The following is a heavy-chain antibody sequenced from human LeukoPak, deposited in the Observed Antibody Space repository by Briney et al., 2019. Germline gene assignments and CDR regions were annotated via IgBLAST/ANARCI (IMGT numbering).Heavy chain of an antibody. V-gene: IGHV1-24*01. D-gene: IGHD6-13*01. Sequence: GASVKVSCKVSGYTLTELSMHWVRQAPGKGLEWMGGFDPEDGETIYAQKFQGRVTMTEDTSTDTAYMELSSLRSEDTAVYYCARAHSSSFYSYHYYYMDVWGKGTTVTVSS. CDR1: GYTLTELS. J-gene: IGHJ6*03. CDR3: ARAHSSSFYSYHYYYMDV. CDR2: FDPEDGET.